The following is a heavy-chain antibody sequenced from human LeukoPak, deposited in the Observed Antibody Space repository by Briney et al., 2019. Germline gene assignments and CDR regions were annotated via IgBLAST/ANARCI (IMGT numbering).Heavy chain of an antibody. CDR2: IKSKTDGGTT. Sequence: GGSLRLSCAASGFTFSNAWMSWVRQAPGKGLEWVGRIKSKTDGGTTDYAAPVKGRFTISRDDSKNTLYLQMNSLKTEDTAVYYCTTDWGYYDSSDECFQHWGQGTLVTVSS. CDR1: GFTFSNAW. D-gene: IGHD3-22*01. V-gene: IGHV3-15*01. J-gene: IGHJ1*01. CDR3: TTDWGYYDSSDECFQH.